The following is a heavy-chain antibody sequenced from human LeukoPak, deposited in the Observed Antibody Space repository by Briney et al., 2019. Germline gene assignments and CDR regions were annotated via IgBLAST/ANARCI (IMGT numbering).Heavy chain of an antibody. D-gene: IGHD3-10*01. Sequence: GGSLRLSCAASGFTFSSYGMHWVRQAPGKGLEWVGVISYDGSNKYYADSVKGRFTISRDNSKNTLYLQMNSLRAEDTAVYYCAKDGAYYYGSGSYYKGNWFDPWGQGTLATVSS. V-gene: IGHV3-30*18. CDR3: AKDGAYYYGSGSYYKGNWFDP. J-gene: IGHJ5*02. CDR1: GFTFSSYG. CDR2: ISYDGSNK.